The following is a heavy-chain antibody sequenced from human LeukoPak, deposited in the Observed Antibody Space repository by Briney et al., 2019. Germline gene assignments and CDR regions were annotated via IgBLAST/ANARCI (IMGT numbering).Heavy chain of an antibody. CDR2: IKQDGSEK. J-gene: IGHJ3*02. D-gene: IGHD6-13*01. CDR3: AREGIAPADAFDI. CDR1: GFTFSSYW. Sequence: PGGSLRLSCAASGFTFSSYWMSWVRQAPGKGLEWVANIKQDGSEKYYVDPVKGRFTISRDDAKNSLYLQMNSLRAEDTAVYYCAREGIAPADAFDIWGQGTMVTVSS. V-gene: IGHV3-7*01.